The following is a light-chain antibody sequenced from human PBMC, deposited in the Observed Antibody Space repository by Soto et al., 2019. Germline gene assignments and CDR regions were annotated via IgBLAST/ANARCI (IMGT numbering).Light chain of an antibody. V-gene: IGLV2-14*03. CDR2: DVN. J-gene: IGLJ2*01. Sequence: QSALTQPASVSGSPGQSITISCTGSSSDVGLYNYVSWYQQHPGKAHKLMIYDVNDRPSGVSDRFSGSKSGNTASLTISGLQADDEADYFCSSYTSDTTHVVFGGGTKLTVL. CDR3: SSYTSDTTHVV. CDR1: SSDVGLYNY.